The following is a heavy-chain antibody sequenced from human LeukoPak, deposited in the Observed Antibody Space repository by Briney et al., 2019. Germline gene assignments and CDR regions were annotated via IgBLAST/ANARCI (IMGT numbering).Heavy chain of an antibody. CDR2: INNDGSRT. J-gene: IGHJ4*02. Sequence: PGGSLRLSCEASGFTLSNSWMFWVRQPPGKGLKYVSEINNDGSRTSYADSVKGRFTISRDGAENTLFLQMNSLRAEDTAVYFCARGGVSGGFDYWGQGTLVTVSS. CDR3: ARGGVSGGFDY. V-gene: IGHV3-74*01. D-gene: IGHD3-10*01. CDR1: GFTLSNSW.